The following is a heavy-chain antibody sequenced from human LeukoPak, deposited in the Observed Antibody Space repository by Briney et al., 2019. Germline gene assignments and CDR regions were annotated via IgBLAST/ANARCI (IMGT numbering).Heavy chain of an antibody. J-gene: IGHJ3*02. Sequence: VASVKVSCKASGYNFCYYDISWVRQAPGQGLEWMGWINSNRGGTNYAQKFQGRVTMTRDTSISTAYMELRSVRSDDTAVYYCARDHGDDAFDIWGPGTMVTVSS. CDR2: INSNRGGT. CDR1: GYNFCYYD. CDR3: ARDHGDDAFDI. V-gene: IGHV1-2*02. D-gene: IGHD3-3*01.